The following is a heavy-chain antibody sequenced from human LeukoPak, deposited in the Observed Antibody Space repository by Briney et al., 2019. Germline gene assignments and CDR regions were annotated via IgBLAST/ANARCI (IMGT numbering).Heavy chain of an antibody. CDR1: GFTFSSYA. CDR2: ISGTCYST. V-gene: IGHV3-23*01. CDR3: AKNRGLFSGSYRYDAFDI. Sequence: GGSLRLSCAASGFTFSSYAMSLVRQAPGKGLEWGSSISGTCYSTYYANSVKGRFTISGDNSKNTLYLEMNPLRAEDTAVYYCAKNRGLFSGSYRYDAFDIRGQGTMVTVSS. D-gene: IGHD1-26*01. J-gene: IGHJ3*02.